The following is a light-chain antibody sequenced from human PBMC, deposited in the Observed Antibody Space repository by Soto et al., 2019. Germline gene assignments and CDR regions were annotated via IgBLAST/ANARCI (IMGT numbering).Light chain of an antibody. CDR3: HQYYSNTWT. V-gene: IGKV4-1*01. CDR2: WAS. J-gene: IGKJ1*01. CDR1: QSVLYSSNNKNY. Sequence: DIVMTQSPDSLAVSLGERATINCKSSQSVLYSSNNKNYLAWYQQKPGQPPKLLIYWASTRESGVPDRFSGSGSGTDFTLTISSLQAEDVAVYYCHQYYSNTWTFGQGTKVEIK.